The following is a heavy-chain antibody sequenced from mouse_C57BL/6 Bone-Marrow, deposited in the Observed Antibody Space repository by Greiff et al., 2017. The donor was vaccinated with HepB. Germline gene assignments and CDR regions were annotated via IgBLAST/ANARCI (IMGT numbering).Heavy chain of an antibody. Sequence: EVKLQESGPGLAKPSQTLSLTRSVTGYSITSDYWNWIRKFPGNKLEYMGYISYSGSTYYNPSLKSRISITRDTSKNQYYLQLNSVTTEDTATYYCARYGHYYGSSYWYFDVWGTGTTVTVSS. V-gene: IGHV3-8*01. CDR1: GYSITSDY. CDR3: ARYGHYYGSSYWYFDV. J-gene: IGHJ1*03. D-gene: IGHD1-1*01. CDR2: ISYSGST.